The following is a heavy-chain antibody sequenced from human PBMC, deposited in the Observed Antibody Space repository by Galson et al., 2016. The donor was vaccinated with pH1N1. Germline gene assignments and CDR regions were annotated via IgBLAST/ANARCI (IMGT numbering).Heavy chain of an antibody. V-gene: IGHV4-39*07. CDR1: GVSISSWSYY. J-gene: IGHJ2*01. Sequence: SETLSLTCSVSGVSISSWSYYWGWIRQPPGKGLEWIGIGYYSGTTYYNPSLKSRVTISVDTSKNQFSLKLSSLTAADTAVYYCARGDYGDSLYWYFDVWGGGTLVTVSS. CDR2: GYYSGTT. CDR3: ARGDYGDSLYWYFDV. D-gene: IGHD4-17*01.